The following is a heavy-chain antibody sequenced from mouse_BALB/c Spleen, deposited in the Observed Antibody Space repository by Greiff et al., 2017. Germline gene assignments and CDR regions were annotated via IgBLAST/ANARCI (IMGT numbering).Heavy chain of an antibody. Sequence: EVQLVESGPGLVKPSQSLSLTCTVTGYSITSDYAWNWIRQFPGNKLEWMGYISYSGSTSYNPSLKSRISITRDTSKNQFFLQLNSVTTEDTATYYCARSTMITTLDFDYWGQGTTLTVSS. CDR1: GYSITSDYA. J-gene: IGHJ2*01. CDR3: ARSTMITTLDFDY. D-gene: IGHD2-4*01. CDR2: ISYSGST. V-gene: IGHV3-2*02.